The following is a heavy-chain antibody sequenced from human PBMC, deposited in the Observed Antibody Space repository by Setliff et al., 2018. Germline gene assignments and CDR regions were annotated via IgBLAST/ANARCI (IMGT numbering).Heavy chain of an antibody. V-gene: IGHV1-3*01. CDR3: ARGYCSSASCSTTRDFDY. Sequence: ASVKVSCKASGYTFTSYAMHWVRQAPGQRLEWMGWINAGNGNTKYSQKFQGRVTITRDTSASTAYMELRNLRSDDTAVYYCARGYCSSASCSTTRDFDYWGQGTLVTVSS. CDR1: GYTFTSYA. CDR2: INAGNGNT. J-gene: IGHJ4*02. D-gene: IGHD2-2*02.